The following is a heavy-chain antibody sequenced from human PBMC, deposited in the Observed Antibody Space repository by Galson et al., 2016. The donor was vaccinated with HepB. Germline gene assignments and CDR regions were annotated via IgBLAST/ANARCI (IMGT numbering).Heavy chain of an antibody. CDR2: IHPGNGDT. V-gene: IGHV1-3*01. J-gene: IGHJ6*02. D-gene: IGHD2-8*01. CDR3: AGDRVPNIILMAYDPDHGLDV. Sequence: SVKVSCKASGYTFTAYNLHWLRQAPGQRLEWMGWIHPGNGDTKYSRKVQGRGTITRDTSASTAYMELGSLRAEDTAGYFCAGDRVPNIILMAYDPDHGLDVWGQGTTFTVSS. CDR1: GYTFTAYN.